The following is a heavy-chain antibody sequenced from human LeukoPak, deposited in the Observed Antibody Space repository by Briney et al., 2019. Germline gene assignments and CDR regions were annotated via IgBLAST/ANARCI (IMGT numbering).Heavy chain of an antibody. Sequence: SETLSLTCSVSGGSINSGSYYWAWIRQPAGKGLEWIGTIYYSGTTYDNPSLRSRVSFSIDASKNEFSLDLASVTAADTAVYYCARQNGWRVSYFDYWGQGSLVTVFS. J-gene: IGHJ4*02. CDR2: IYYSGTT. V-gene: IGHV4-39*01. D-gene: IGHD6-19*01. CDR1: GGSINSGSYY. CDR3: ARQNGWRVSYFDY.